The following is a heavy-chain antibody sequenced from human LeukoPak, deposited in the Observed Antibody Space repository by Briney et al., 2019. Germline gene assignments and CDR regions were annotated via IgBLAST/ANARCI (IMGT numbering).Heavy chain of an antibody. Sequence: SETLSLTCNVSGASMSSDGYYWNWIRQPAGKGLEWIGRIYSGGSTNYNPSLKSRVTISVDKSKNQFSLKLSSVTAADTAMYYCAKMGGSAPYFFDYWGQGTLVTVSS. J-gene: IGHJ4*02. D-gene: IGHD6-19*01. CDR1: GASMSSDGYY. CDR2: IYSGGST. CDR3: AKMGGSAPYFFDY. V-gene: IGHV4-61*02.